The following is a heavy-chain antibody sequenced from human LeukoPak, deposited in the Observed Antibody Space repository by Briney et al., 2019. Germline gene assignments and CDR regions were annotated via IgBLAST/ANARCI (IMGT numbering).Heavy chain of an antibody. CDR1: GGSISSYY. V-gene: IGHV4-59*06. J-gene: IGHJ5*02. Sequence: SETLSLTCTVSGGSISSYYWSWIRQHPGKGLEWIGYIYYSGSTYYNPSLKSRVTISVDTSKNQFSLKLSSVTAADTAVYYCARDPQGYNWFDPWGQGTLVTVSS. CDR3: ARDPQGYNWFDP. CDR2: IYYSGST. D-gene: IGHD5-24*01.